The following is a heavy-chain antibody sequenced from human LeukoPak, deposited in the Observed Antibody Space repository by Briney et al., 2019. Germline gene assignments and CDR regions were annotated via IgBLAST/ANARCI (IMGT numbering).Heavy chain of an antibody. D-gene: IGHD3-10*01. CDR2: INPSGDST. CDR1: GYIFTSYY. V-gene: IGHV1-46*01. CDR3: ASEGVTSWFDP. J-gene: IGHJ5*02. Sequence: ASVKVSCKASGYIFTSYYMHWVRQAPGQGLEWMGIINPSGDSTIYAQKFQGRVTMTRDTSTSTVYMELSSLRSEDTAVYYCASEGVTSWFDPWGQGTLVTVSS.